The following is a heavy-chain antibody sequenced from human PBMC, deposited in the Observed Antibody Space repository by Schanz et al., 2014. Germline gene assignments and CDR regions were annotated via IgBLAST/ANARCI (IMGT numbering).Heavy chain of an antibody. V-gene: IGHV1-46*01. CDR1: GGTFSSYA. D-gene: IGHD4-4*01. CDR2: INPSGGST. J-gene: IGHJ6*02. CDR3: ASALTTWGGMDV. Sequence: QVQLVQSGAEVKKPGSSVKVSCTASGGTFSSYAFSWVRQAPGQGLEWMGIINPSGGSTDYAQKFQGRVTMTRDTSTSTVYMELSSLRSEDTAVYYCASALTTWGGMDVWGQGTTVTVSS.